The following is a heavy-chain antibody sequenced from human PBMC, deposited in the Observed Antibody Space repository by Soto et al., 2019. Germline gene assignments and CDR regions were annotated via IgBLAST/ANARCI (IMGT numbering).Heavy chain of an antibody. Sequence: SETLSLTCTVSGGSISSGDYYWSWIRQPPGKGLEWIGYINYSGSTNYNPSLKNRLTISVDTSKNQFSLKLSSVTAADTAVYYCARDDDRAASGTFDYWGQGTLVTVSS. J-gene: IGHJ4*01. V-gene: IGHV4-30-4*02. CDR2: INYSGST. CDR3: ARDDDRAASGTFDY. D-gene: IGHD6-13*01. CDR1: GGSISSGDYY.